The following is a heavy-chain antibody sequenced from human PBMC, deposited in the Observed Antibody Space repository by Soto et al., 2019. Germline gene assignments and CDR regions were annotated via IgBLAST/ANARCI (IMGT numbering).Heavy chain of an antibody. D-gene: IGHD3-16*01. CDR3: ARVRGGGYDYYGMDV. CDR2: IKQDGSEK. Sequence: GGSLRLSCAASGFTFSSYWMSWVRQAPGKGLEWVANIKQDGSEKYYVDSVKGRFTISRDNAKNSLYLQMNSLRAEDTAVYYCARVRGGGYDYYGMDVWGQGTTVTVSS. V-gene: IGHV3-7*01. J-gene: IGHJ6*02. CDR1: GFTFSSYW.